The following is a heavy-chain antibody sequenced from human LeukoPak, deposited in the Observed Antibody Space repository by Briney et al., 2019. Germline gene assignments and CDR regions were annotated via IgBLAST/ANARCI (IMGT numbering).Heavy chain of an antibody. D-gene: IGHD3-22*01. J-gene: IGHJ3*02. CDR2: ISYDGSNK. V-gene: IGHV3-30*03. CDR1: GFTFSTHA. CDR3: AGSSWYYYDSSGNAFDI. Sequence: GGSLRLSCAASGFTFSTHAMHWVRQAPGKGLEWAAVISYDGSNKYYADSVKGRFTISRDNSKNTLYLQMNSLRAEDTAVYYCAGSSWYYYDSSGNAFDIWGQGTMVTVSS.